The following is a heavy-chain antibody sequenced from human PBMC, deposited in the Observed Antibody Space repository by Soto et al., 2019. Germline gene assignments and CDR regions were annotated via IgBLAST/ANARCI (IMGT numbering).Heavy chain of an antibody. CDR3: AKDGGYYIGTFDY. CDR1: GFTFSSYA. V-gene: IGHV3-23*01. J-gene: IGHJ4*02. Sequence: GGSLRLSCAASGFTFSSYAMSWVLQAPGKGLEWVSAISGSGGSTYYADSVKGRFTISRDNSKNTLYLQMNSLRAEDTAVYYCAKDGGYYIGTFDYWGQGTLVTVSS. CDR2: ISGSGGST. D-gene: IGHD3-22*01.